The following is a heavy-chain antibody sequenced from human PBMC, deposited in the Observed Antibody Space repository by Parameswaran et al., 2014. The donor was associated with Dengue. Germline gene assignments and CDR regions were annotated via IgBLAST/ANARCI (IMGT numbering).Heavy chain of an antibody. Sequence: WIRQPPGKGLEWIGSIYYSGSTYYNLSLKSRVTISADTSKSQFSLKLSSVTAADTAVYYCARHYGQWPFDIWGQGTMVTVSS. CDR2: IYYSGST. V-gene: IGHV4-39*01. J-gene: IGHJ3*02. CDR3: ARHYGQWPFDI. D-gene: IGHD6-19*01.